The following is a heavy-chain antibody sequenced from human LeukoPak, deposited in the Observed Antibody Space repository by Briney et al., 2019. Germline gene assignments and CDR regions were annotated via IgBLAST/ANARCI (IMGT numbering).Heavy chain of an antibody. Sequence: SETLTLTCAVSGGSKRSYYWSWIRQPPGKGLEWIGYMYYSGITNYNPSLKSRVTISVDTSKNQFSLKLSSVTAADTAVYYCARESYSGSYLGNWFDPWGQGTLVTVSS. CDR2: MYYSGIT. D-gene: IGHD1-26*01. CDR3: ARESYSGSYLGNWFDP. V-gene: IGHV4-59*01. J-gene: IGHJ5*02. CDR1: GGSKRSYY.